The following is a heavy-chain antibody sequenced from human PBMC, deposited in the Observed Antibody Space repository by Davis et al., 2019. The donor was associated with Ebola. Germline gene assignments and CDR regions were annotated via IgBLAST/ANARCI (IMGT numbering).Heavy chain of an antibody. J-gene: IGHJ4*02. D-gene: IGHD6-19*01. CDR2: MNPNSGNT. CDR3: ARDHRAVAGTGWDY. CDR1: GYTFTSYD. V-gene: IGHV1-8*01. Sequence: AASVKVSCKASGYTFTSYDINWVRQAPGQGLEWMGWMNPNSGNTGYAQKFQGRVTMTRNTSISTAYMELSSLRSDDTAVYYCARDHRAVAGTGWDYWGQGTLVTVSS.